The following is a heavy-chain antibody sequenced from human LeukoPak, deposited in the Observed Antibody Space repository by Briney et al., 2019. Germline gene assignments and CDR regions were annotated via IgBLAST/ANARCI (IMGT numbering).Heavy chain of an antibody. CDR2: ISSSSSTI. V-gene: IGHV3-48*04. CDR1: GFTFSSYS. CDR3: ARYSSGYYPRYYYYYMDV. J-gene: IGHJ6*03. D-gene: IGHD3-22*01. Sequence: PGGSLRLSCAASGFTFSSYSMNWVRQAPGKGPEWVSYISSSSSTIYYADSVKGRFTISRDNAKNSLYLQMNSLRAEDTAVYYCARYSSGYYPRYYYYYMDVWGKGTTVTVSS.